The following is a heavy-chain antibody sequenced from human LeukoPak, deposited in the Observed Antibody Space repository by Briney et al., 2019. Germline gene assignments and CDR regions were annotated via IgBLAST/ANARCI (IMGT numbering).Heavy chain of an antibody. CDR2: IYTSGST. CDR3: ARVSLVRGAPDYYFDY. V-gene: IGHV4-4*07. CDR1: GDSISNYY. J-gene: IGHJ4*02. D-gene: IGHD3-10*01. Sequence: SETLSLTCTVSGDSISNYYWSRIRQPAGKGLEWIGRIYTSGSTNYNPSLKSRVTMSVDTSKNQFSLKLSSVTAADTAVYYCARVSLVRGAPDYYFDYWGQGTLVTVSS.